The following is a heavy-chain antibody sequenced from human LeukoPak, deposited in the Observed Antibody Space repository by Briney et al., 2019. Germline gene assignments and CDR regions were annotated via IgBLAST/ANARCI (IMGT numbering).Heavy chain of an antibody. CDR3: AREWKKTGAFDH. CDR2: INTDGSST. V-gene: IGHV3-74*01. CDR1: GFTVSSYW. Sequence: GWSLTRSCAASGFTVSSYWMDCLRQGPGKGLVWVSRINTDGSSTTYADSVKGRFTISRDNTENTLYLQMSSLRAEDTAVYYCAREWKKTGAFDHWGQGTLVTVSS. J-gene: IGHJ4*02. D-gene: IGHD1-1*01.